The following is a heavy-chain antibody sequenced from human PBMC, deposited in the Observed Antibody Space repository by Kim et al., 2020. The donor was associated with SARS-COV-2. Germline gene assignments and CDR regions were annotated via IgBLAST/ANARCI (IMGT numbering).Heavy chain of an antibody. CDR2: IYYSGST. CDR3: ARWYYGSGSPPDY. CDR1: GGSISSYY. D-gene: IGHD3-10*01. Sequence: SETLSLTCTVSGGSISSYYWSWIRQPPGKGLEWIGYIYYSGSTNYNPSLKSRVTISVDTSKNQFSLKLSSVTAADTAVYYCARWYYGSGSPPDYWGQGTLVTVSS. J-gene: IGHJ4*02. V-gene: IGHV4-59*13.